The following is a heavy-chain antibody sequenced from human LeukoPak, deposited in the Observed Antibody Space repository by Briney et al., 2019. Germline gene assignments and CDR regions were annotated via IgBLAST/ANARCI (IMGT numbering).Heavy chain of an antibody. CDR3: AKDHHLYSSLVFDP. J-gene: IGHJ5*02. V-gene: IGHV3-48*03. D-gene: IGHD6-13*01. CDR2: ISSSGSTI. Sequence: PGGSLRLSCAASGLTFSSYEMNWVRQAPGKGLEWVSYISSSGSTIYYADSVKGRFTISRDNAKNSLYLQMNSLRAEDMALYYCAKDHHLYSSLVFDPWGQGTLVTVSS. CDR1: GLTFSSYE.